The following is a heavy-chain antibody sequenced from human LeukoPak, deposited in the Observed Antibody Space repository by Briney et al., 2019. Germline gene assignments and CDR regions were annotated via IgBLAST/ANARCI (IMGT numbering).Heavy chain of an antibody. CDR1: GGSFSGYY. D-gene: IGHD4/OR15-4a*01. V-gene: IGHV4-34*01. J-gene: IGHJ4*02. CDR3: ARGHDYIDY. Sequence: SETLSLTCAVYGGSFSGYYWSWIRQPPGKGLEWIGEINHSGSTNYNPSLKSRVTISVDTSKNQFSPKLSSVTAADTAVYYCARGHDYIDYWGQGTLVTVSS. CDR2: INHSGST.